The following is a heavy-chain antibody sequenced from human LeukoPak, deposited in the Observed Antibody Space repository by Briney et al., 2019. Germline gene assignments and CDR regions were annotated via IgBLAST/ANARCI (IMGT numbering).Heavy chain of an antibody. CDR3: AKVLGSSSWYSLGS. J-gene: IGHJ5*02. CDR2: ISGGGSST. Sequence: GGSLRLSCAASGFTFDNYAMHWVRQAPGKGLGWVSLISGGGSSTSYADSVKGRFTISRDNNKGSLYLQMNSLTTEDTALYYCAKVLGSSSWYSLGSWGQGTLVTVSS. CDR1: GFTFDNYA. V-gene: IGHV3-43*02. D-gene: IGHD6-13*01.